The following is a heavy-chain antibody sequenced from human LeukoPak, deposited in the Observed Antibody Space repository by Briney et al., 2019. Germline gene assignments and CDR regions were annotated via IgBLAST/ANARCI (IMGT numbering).Heavy chain of an antibody. CDR1: GFTVSSNY. CDR2: ISGSGYIT. Sequence: PGGSLRLSCAASGFTVSSNYMSWVRQAPGKGLEWVSAISGSGYITYYADSVKGRFTISRDSSKNTLFLQMNRLRPEDAAVYYCAKAPVTTCRGAFCYPFDYWGLGTLVTVSS. D-gene: IGHD2-15*01. V-gene: IGHV3-23*01. J-gene: IGHJ4*02. CDR3: AKAPVTTCRGAFCYPFDY.